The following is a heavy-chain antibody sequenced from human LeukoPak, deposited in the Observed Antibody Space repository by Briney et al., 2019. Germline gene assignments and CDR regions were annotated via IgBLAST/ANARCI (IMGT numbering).Heavy chain of an antibody. CDR3: TTYRSFIGVACRLQY. CDR1: GFTFTNAL. CDR2: ILSKAAGGTT. J-gene: IGHJ4*02. Sequence: GGSLRHSCTASGFTFTNALMIYVPHPPEKGLECVGRILSKAAGGTTDYPAAVKGRFTLSRHDSKYTVYLQMHSLRTEATAVYYCTTYRSFIGVACRLQYLGQGTLITVSS. V-gene: IGHV3-15*01. D-gene: IGHD6-19*01.